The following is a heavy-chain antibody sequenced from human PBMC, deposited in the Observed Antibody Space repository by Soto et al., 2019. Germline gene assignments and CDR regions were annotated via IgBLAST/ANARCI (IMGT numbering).Heavy chain of an antibody. CDR3: ATDLFPDYADAWVTFRPADY. V-gene: IGHV1-24*01. CDR1: GYTITDMS. Sequence: SVKLSCKVSGYTITDMSMHWVRQAPEKGLEWMGVFDAEDGAASYAQNFQGRVTMTVDTSTDTAYMEVTSLRSEDTAVYYCATDLFPDYADAWVTFRPADYWGQGTQVTVSS. CDR2: FDAEDGAA. D-gene: IGHD3-16*02. J-gene: IGHJ4*02.